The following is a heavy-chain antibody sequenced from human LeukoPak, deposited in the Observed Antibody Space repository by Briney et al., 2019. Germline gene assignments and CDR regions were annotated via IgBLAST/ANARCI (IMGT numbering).Heavy chain of an antibody. CDR1: GFTFSSYA. V-gene: IGHV3-23*01. Sequence: PGGSLRLSCAASGFTFSSYAMSWVRQAPGKGLEWVSAVSGSGDITYYADSVKGRFTISRDNSKNTLYLQMNSLRAEDTAVYYCAKDLTIGDFWSGYYFFDYWGQGTLVTVSS. D-gene: IGHD3-3*01. CDR2: VSGSGDIT. J-gene: IGHJ4*02. CDR3: AKDLTIGDFWSGYYFFDY.